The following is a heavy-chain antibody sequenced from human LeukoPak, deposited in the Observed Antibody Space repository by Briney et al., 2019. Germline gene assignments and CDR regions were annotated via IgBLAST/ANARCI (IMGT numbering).Heavy chain of an antibody. Sequence: GASVKVSCKVSGYTLTELSMHWVRQAPGKGLEWMGGFDPEDGETIYAQKFQGRVTMTEDTSTDTAYMELSSLRSEDTAVYYCATVSGSTYYFDYWGQGTLVTVPS. D-gene: IGHD1-26*01. CDR1: GYTLTELS. CDR2: FDPEDGET. J-gene: IGHJ4*02. CDR3: ATVSGSTYYFDY. V-gene: IGHV1-24*01.